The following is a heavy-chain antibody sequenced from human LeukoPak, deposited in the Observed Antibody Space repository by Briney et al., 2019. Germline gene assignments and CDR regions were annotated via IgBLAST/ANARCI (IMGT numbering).Heavy chain of an antibody. Sequence: ASVKVSCKASGYTFSRNNIYWVRQAPGQGLEGMGWVNPNSGGAIYAQNFQGRVTLTRDTSISTAYMEVNRLKSDDTAVYYCARGVGSSWFDPWGQGTLVTVPS. CDR3: ARGVGSSWFDP. V-gene: IGHV1-2*02. D-gene: IGHD6-13*01. CDR2: VNPNSGGA. J-gene: IGHJ5*02. CDR1: GYTFSRNN.